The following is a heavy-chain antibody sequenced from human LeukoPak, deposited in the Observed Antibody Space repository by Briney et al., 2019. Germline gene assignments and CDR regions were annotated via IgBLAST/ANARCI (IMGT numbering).Heavy chain of an antibody. CDR2: IYYSGST. CDR1: GGSISSSSYY. V-gene: IGHV4-39*01. J-gene: IGHJ4*02. Sequence: PSETLSLTCTVSGGSISSSSYYWGWIRQPPGKGLEWIGSIYYSGSTYYNPSLKSRVTISVDTSKNQFSLKLSSVTAADTAVYYCARHEIMATPGEYSKPVYFDYWGQGTLVTVSS. D-gene: IGHD3-16*01. CDR3: ARHEIMATPGEYSKPVYFDY.